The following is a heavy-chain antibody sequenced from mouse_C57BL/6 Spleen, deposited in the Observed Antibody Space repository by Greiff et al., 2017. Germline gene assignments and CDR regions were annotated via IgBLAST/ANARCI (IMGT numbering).Heavy chain of an antibody. CDR1: GYTFTSYW. CDR3: ARTTMITGFAY. V-gene: IGHV1-53*01. D-gene: IGHD2-4*01. J-gene: IGHJ3*01. Sequence: QVHVKQPGTELVKPGASVKLSCKASGYTFTSYWMHWVKQRPGQGLEWIGNINPSNGGTNYNEKFKSKATLTVDKSSSTAYMQLSSLTSEDSAVYYCARTTMITGFAYWGQGTLVTVSA. CDR2: INPSNGGT.